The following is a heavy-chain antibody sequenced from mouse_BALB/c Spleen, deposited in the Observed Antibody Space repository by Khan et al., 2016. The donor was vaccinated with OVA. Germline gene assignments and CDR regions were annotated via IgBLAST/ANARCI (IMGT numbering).Heavy chain of an antibody. V-gene: IGHV3-8*02. D-gene: IGHD2-14*01. CDR2: INYSGNT. CDR1: GDSITSGY. Sequence: EVKLLEPGPSLVKPSQTLSLTCSVTGDSITSGYWNWIRKFPGNKLEYMGYINYSGNTYYNPSLKSRISITRDTPKNQLYLQLNSVTADGTATYYCARNRYDEAWFVYWGQGTLVTVSA. CDR3: ARNRYDEAWFVY. J-gene: IGHJ3*01.